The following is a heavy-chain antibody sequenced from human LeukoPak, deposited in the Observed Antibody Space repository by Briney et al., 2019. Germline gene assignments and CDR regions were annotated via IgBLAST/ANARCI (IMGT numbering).Heavy chain of an antibody. J-gene: IGHJ4*02. CDR1: GYTFTSYY. V-gene: IGHV1-46*01. D-gene: IGHD6-13*01. Sequence: ASVKVSCKASGYTFTSYYMHWVRQAPGQGLEWMGIINPSGGSTTYAQKFQGRVAMTRDTSTSTAYMELRSLRSDDTAVYYCARGAAYSSSWTPLDYWGQGTLVTVSS. CDR2: INPSGGST. CDR3: ARGAAYSSSWTPLDY.